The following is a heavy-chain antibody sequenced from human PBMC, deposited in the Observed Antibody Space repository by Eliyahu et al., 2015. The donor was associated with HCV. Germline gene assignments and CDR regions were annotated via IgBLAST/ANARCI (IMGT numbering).Heavy chain of an antibody. V-gene: IGHV3-21*01. J-gene: IGHJ6*02. D-gene: IGHD2-8*01. CDR1: GFTFSSYS. CDR3: ARDRPCTNGVCYGYYYYGMDV. Sequence: EVQLVESGGGLVKPGGSLRLSCAASGFTFSSYSMNWVRQAPGKGLEWVSSISSSSSYIYYADSVKGRFTISRDNAKNSLYLQMNSLRAEDTAVYYCARDRPCTNGVCYGYYYYGMDVWGQGTTVTVSS. CDR2: ISSSSSYI.